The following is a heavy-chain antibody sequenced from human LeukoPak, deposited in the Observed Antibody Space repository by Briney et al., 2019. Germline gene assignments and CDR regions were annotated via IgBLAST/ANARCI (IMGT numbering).Heavy chain of an antibody. J-gene: IGHJ4*02. CDR1: GFTFSSYG. Sequence: GSLRLSCAASGFTFSSYGMSWVRQAPGKGWEWFSAISGSGGSTYYADSVKGRFTISRDNSKNTLYLQMNSLRAEDTAVYYCAKATAAGTDTGHDYWGQGTLVTVSS. CDR2: ISGSGGST. D-gene: IGHD6-13*01. CDR3: AKATAAGTDTGHDY. V-gene: IGHV3-23*01.